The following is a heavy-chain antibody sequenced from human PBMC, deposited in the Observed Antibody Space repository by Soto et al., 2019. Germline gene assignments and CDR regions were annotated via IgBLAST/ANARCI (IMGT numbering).Heavy chain of an antibody. CDR1: GFTFSSYD. CDR3: AKQPASIRTFDY. J-gene: IGHJ4*02. CDR2: IGTAGDT. D-gene: IGHD2-2*01. Sequence: GGSLRLSCAASGFTFSSYDMHWVRQATGKGLEWVSAIGTAGDTYYPGSVKGRFTISRENAKNSLYLQMNSLRAEDTAVYYCAKQPASIRTFDYWGQGALVTVSS. V-gene: IGHV3-13*01.